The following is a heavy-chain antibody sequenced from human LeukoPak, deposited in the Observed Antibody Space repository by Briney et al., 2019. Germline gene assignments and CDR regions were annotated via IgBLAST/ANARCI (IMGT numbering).Heavy chain of an antibody. CDR1: GYTFTGYY. J-gene: IGHJ4*02. Sequence: ASVKVSCKASGYTFTGYYMQWLRQAPGQGLEWMGWINPKSGGTSYARKFQGRVTMTRDTSISTAYMELSRLTSDDTAVYYCAPSSSDYFDYWGQGTLVTVSS. CDR3: APSSSDYFDY. V-gene: IGHV1-2*02. CDR2: INPKSGGT. D-gene: IGHD6-13*01.